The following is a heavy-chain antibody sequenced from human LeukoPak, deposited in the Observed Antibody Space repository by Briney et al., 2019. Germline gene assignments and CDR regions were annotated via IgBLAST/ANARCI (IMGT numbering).Heavy chain of an antibody. CDR1: GGSFSGYY. Sequence: PSETLSLTCAVYGGSFSGYYWSWIRQPPGKGLEWIGEINHSGSTNYNPSLKSRVTISVDTSKNQFSLKLSSVTAADTAVYYCARQLGQGGAFDIWGQGTMVTVSS. V-gene: IGHV4-34*01. D-gene: IGHD7-27*01. J-gene: IGHJ3*02. CDR2: INHSGST. CDR3: ARQLGQGGAFDI.